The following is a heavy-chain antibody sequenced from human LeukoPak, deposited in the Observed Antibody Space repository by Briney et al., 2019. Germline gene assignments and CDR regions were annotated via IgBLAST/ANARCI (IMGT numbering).Heavy chain of an antibody. CDR3: ARHVGYSYGKEGIYYMDV. CDR2: IYYSGST. J-gene: IGHJ6*03. Sequence: SETLSLTCTVSGGSISSSSYYWGWIRQPPGKGLEWIGSIYYSGSTYYNPSLKSRVTISVDTSKNQFSLKLSSVTAADTAVYYCARHVGYSYGKEGIYYMDVWGKGTTVTVSS. V-gene: IGHV4-39*01. CDR1: GGSISSSSYY. D-gene: IGHD5-18*01.